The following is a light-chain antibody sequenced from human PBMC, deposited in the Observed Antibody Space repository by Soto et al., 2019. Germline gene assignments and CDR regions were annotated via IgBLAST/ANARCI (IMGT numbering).Light chain of an antibody. J-gene: IGKJ2*01. Sequence: EIVMTQSPATLSVSPGERATLSCRASQSVSSNLAWYQQKPGQAPRLLIYGASTRTTGIPTRFSGSGSGTEFTLTISSLKYKDFEIYYCQQYNTWPPYTFGPGTKLEIK. CDR1: QSVSSN. V-gene: IGKV3-15*01. CDR3: QQYNTWPPYT. CDR2: GAS.